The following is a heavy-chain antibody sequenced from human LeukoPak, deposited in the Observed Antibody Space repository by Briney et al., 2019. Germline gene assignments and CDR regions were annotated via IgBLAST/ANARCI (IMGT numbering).Heavy chain of an antibody. D-gene: IGHD3-22*01. J-gene: IGHJ4*02. CDR1: GFTFSSYA. CDR3: ARSVVVIMDFDY. Sequence: PGGSLRLSCAASGFTFSSYAMSWVRQAPGKGLEWVSAISGSGGSTYYADSVKGRFTISRDNSKNTLYLQMNSLRAEDTAVYYCARSVVVIMDFDYWGQGTLVTVSS. V-gene: IGHV3-23*01. CDR2: ISGSGGST.